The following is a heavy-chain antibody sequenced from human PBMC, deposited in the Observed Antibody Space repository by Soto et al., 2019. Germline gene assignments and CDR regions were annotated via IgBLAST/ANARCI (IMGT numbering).Heavy chain of an antibody. CDR1: GFPFSSYW. Sequence: PGGSLRLSCAASGFPFSSYWMSWVRQAPGKGLECVSNIKQDGSEKYYVDSVKGRFTISRDNAKNSLYLQMNSLRAEDTAVYYCARAAAPYYDSSGYYRGGLDYWGQGTLVNVSS. J-gene: IGHJ4*02. CDR2: IKQDGSEK. V-gene: IGHV3-7*03. D-gene: IGHD3-22*01. CDR3: ARAAAPYYDSSGYYRGGLDY.